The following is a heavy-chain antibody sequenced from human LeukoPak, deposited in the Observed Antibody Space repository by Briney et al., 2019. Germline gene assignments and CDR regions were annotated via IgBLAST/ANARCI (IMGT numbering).Heavy chain of an antibody. D-gene: IGHD3-10*02. Sequence: GGSLRLSCAAYGFTLSSYEMEWVRQAPGKGVEWVLYISSSSSTIYYADSVKGRFTISRDNAKNSLYLQMNSLRAEDTAVYYCAELGITMIGGVWGKGTTVTISS. J-gene: IGHJ6*04. V-gene: IGHV3-48*03. CDR1: GFTLSSYE. CDR3: AELGITMIGGV. CDR2: ISSSSSTI.